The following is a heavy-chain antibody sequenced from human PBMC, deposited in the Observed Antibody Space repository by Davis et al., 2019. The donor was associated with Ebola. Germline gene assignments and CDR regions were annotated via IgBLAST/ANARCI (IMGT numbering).Heavy chain of an antibody. CDR1: GFTFPTAW. J-gene: IGHJ3*02. Sequence: GGSLRLSFAAPGFTFPTAWMSWVRQAPGKGLEWGWRIKNKNSGGQINYAAPVKGRFTISRDDSKNTLYLQMNSLKSEDTAMYYCTSRGLVSATDEAFDIWGQGTVVTVSS. CDR2: IKNKNSGGQI. V-gene: IGHV3-15*05. D-gene: IGHD1-1*01. CDR3: TSRGLVSATDEAFDI.